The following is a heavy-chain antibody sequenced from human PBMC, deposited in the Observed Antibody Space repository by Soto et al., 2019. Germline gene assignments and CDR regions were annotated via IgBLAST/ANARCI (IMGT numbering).Heavy chain of an antibody. V-gene: IGHV3-33*01. J-gene: IGHJ6*02. Sequence: PGESLRLSCAASGFTFSSYGMHWVRQAPGKGLEWVAVIWYDGSNKYYADSVKGRFTISRDNSKNTLYLQMNSLRAEDTAVYYCARAPPRVVIDGGRYYYYYGMDVWGQGTTVTVSS. CDR2: IWYDGSNK. CDR3: ARAPPRVVIDGGRYYYYYGMDV. D-gene: IGHD2-15*01. CDR1: GFTFSSYG.